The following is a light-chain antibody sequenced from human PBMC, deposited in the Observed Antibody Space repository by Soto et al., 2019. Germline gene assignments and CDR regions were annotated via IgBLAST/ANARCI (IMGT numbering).Light chain of an antibody. V-gene: IGLV1-44*01. J-gene: IGLJ1*01. Sequence: QSVLTQPPSASGTPGQRVTISCSGSSSNIGSNTVNWYQQLPGTAPKLLIYSNNQRPSGVPDRFSGSKSGTSASLTISGLQAEDEADYYCSSYTSNNTPFVFGTGTKVTVL. CDR3: SSYTSNNTPFV. CDR1: SSNIGSNT. CDR2: SNN.